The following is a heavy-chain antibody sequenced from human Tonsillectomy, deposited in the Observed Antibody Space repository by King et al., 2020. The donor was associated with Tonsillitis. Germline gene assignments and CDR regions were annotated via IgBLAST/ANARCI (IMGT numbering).Heavy chain of an antibody. J-gene: IGHJ3*02. CDR1: GGSVSSGDYS. D-gene: IGHD3-22*01. CDR3: ARDRYYDSSGYETQDAFDI. CDR2: NYYSGST. Sequence: QLQESGPGLVKPSQTLSLTCAVSGGSVSSGDYSWSWLRQPPGKGLEWIGYNYYSGSTYYNPSLKSRVTISVDTSKNQFSLKLSSVTAADTAVYYCARDRYYDSSGYETQDAFDIWGQGTMVTVSS. V-gene: IGHV4-30-4*07.